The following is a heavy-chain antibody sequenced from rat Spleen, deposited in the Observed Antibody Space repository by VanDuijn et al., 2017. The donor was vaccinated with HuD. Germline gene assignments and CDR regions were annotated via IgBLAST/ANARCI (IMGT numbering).Heavy chain of an antibody. D-gene: IGHD1-1*01. CDR1: GFSLTSDG. CDR3: ARHWYYSGEGYFDV. J-gene: IGHJ1*01. Sequence: QVQLKESGPGLVQPSQTLSLTCTVSGFSLTSDGVGWVRQLLGKGLVWMGTIWAAGITNYNSAVQSRLIISRDTSNSQIFLKMNSLQPEDTGTYYCARHWYYSGEGYFDVWGPGTMVTVSS. V-gene: IGHV2-72*01. CDR2: IWAAGIT.